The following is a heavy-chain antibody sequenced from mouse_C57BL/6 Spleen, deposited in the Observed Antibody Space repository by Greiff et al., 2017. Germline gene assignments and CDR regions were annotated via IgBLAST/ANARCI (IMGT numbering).Heavy chain of an antibody. Sequence: EVKLVESGGGLVQPGGSLKLSCAASGFTFSDYYMYWVRQTPEKRLEWVAYISNGGGSTYYPDTVKGRFTISRDNAKTTLYLQMIRLRSEDTAMYYCARRGYGNYVDYWGQGTTLTVSS. CDR2: ISNGGGST. V-gene: IGHV5-12*01. D-gene: IGHD2-10*02. CDR3: ARRGYGNYVDY. J-gene: IGHJ2*01. CDR1: GFTFSDYY.